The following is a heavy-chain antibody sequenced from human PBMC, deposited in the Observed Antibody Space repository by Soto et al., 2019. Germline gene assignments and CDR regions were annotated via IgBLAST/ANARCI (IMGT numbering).Heavy chain of an antibody. Sequence: EVQLVESGGGLVKPGGSLRLSCAASGFTFSSYSMNWVRQAPGKGLEWVSSISSSSSYIYYADSVKGRFTISRDNAKXXXXLQMNSLRAEDTAVYYCARDQPGYSYGYGLGYWGXGT. J-gene: IGHJ4*01. CDR3: ARDQPGYSYGYGLGY. D-gene: IGHD5-18*01. CDR2: ISSSSSYI. V-gene: IGHV3-21*01. CDR1: GFTFSSYS.